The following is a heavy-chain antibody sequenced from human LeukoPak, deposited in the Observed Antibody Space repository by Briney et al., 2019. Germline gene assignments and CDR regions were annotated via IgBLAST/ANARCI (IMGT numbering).Heavy chain of an antibody. Sequence: PGGTLRLSCAASGFTFSNAWMSWVRQAPGKGLEWVGRIKRKPDRGTTDYAAPVKGRFTISRDDSKNTLYLQMNSLKTEDTAVYYCTTDVDYWGQGTLVTVSS. CDR3: TTDVDY. V-gene: IGHV3-15*01. CDR2: IKRKPDRGTT. CDR1: GFTFSNAW. J-gene: IGHJ4*02.